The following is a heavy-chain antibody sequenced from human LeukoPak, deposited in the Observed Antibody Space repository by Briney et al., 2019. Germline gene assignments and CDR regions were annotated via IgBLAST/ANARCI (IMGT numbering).Heavy chain of an antibody. J-gene: IGHJ4*02. CDR3: TTSRHSSSWYYNDY. CDR2: ISASSTII. V-gene: IGHV3-48*01. D-gene: IGHD6-13*01. CDR1: GFTFSGNS. Sequence: GQSLRLSCVGSGFTFSGNSMNWVRQAPGRGLEWVSHISASSTIIHYADSVKGRVTISRDNAKNSVFLRMNRLRVEDTAVYYCTTSRHSSSWYYNDYWGQGILVTVS.